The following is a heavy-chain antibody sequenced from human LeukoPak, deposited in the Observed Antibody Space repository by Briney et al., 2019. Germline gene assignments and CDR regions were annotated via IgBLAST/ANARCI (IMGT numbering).Heavy chain of an antibody. V-gene: IGHV1-2*02. CDR2: INPNSGGT. Sequence: ASVKVSCKTSGYTFTGYYMHWERHAPGQGLEWMGWINPNSGGTNYAQKFQGRVTMTRDTSISTAYMELSRLRSDDTAVYYCARAAKSRLTHATGTMTHFDYWGQGTLVTVSS. J-gene: IGHJ4*02. CDR3: ARAAKSRLTHATGTMTHFDY. D-gene: IGHD1-1*01. CDR1: GYTFTGYY.